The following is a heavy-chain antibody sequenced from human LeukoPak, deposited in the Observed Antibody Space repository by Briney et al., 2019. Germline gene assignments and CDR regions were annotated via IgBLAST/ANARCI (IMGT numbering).Heavy chain of an antibody. V-gene: IGHV3-48*03. D-gene: IGHD4-23*01. Sequence: GRSLRLSCAASGFTLSTYEMNWVRQAPGKGLEWVSYISSSGSTIYYADSVKGRFTISRDNAKNSLYLQMNSLRAEDTAVYYCARDHAVVTPFDYWGQGTLVTVSS. J-gene: IGHJ4*02. CDR2: ISSSGSTI. CDR3: ARDHAVVTPFDY. CDR1: GFTLSTYE.